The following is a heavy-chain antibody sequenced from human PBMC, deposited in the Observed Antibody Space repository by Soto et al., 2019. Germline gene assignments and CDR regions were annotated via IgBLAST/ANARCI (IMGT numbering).Heavy chain of an antibody. Sequence: QVQLQQWGAGLLKPSATLSLTCAVYGGSFSGYYWSWIRQPTGKGLAWIGEINHSGSTNYNPSLKSRVTISVDTSQNQFSLKLSSATAADTAVYYCASTGYSYGYSFGYWGQGTLVTVSS. CDR3: ASTGYSYGYSFGY. V-gene: IGHV4-34*01. D-gene: IGHD5-18*01. CDR2: INHSGST. CDR1: GGSFSGYY. J-gene: IGHJ4*02.